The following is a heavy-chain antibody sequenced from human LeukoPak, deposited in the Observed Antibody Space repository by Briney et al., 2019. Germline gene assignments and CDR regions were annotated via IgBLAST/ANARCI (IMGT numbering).Heavy chain of an antibody. CDR3: ARGPEYGDYVRVAFDI. Sequence: SVKVSCKASGGTFSSYAISWVRQAPGQGLEWMGGIIPIFGTANYAQRFQGRVTITADESTSTAYMGLSSLRSEDTAVYYCARGPEYGDYVRVAFDIWGQGTMVTVSS. D-gene: IGHD4-17*01. V-gene: IGHV1-69*13. CDR1: GGTFSSYA. CDR2: IIPIFGTA. J-gene: IGHJ3*02.